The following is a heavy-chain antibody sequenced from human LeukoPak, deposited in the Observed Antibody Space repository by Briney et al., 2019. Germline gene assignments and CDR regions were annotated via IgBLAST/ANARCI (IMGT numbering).Heavy chain of an antibody. CDR1: GFTFSSYW. CDR3: ARGSDNYGGYVDY. J-gene: IGHJ4*02. CDR2: ISTSSSYI. D-gene: IGHD2-21*01. Sequence: GRSLRLSCAASGFTFSSYWMNWVRQAPGKGLEWVSSISTSSSYIYYADSVKGRFTISRDNAKSSLYLQMNSLRAEDTAVYYCARGSDNYGGYVDYWGQGTLVTVSS. V-gene: IGHV3-21*01.